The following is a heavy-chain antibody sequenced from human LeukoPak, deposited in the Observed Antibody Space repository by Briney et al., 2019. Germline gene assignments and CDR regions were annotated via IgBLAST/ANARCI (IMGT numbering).Heavy chain of an antibody. Sequence: GGSLRLSCAASGFTFSSYGMHWVRQAPGKGLEWVAVIWYDGSNKYYADSVKGRFTISRDNSKNTLCLQMNSLRAEDTAVYYCARDLYSGSYYGPLGYYYYGIDVWGQGTTVTVSS. D-gene: IGHD1-26*01. CDR2: IWYDGSNK. J-gene: IGHJ6*02. V-gene: IGHV3-33*01. CDR3: ARDLYSGSYYGPLGYYYYGIDV. CDR1: GFTFSSYG.